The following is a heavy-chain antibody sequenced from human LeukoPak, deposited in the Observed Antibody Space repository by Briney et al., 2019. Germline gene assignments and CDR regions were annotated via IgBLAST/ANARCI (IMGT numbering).Heavy chain of an antibody. CDR3: ARLLEGSESYFDNLGYFDY. CDR1: GGSFSSSSSY. V-gene: IGHV4-39*01. Sequence: PSETLSLTCTVSGGSFSSSSSYCSGSTYYNPSLKSRVTISVDTSKNQFSLKLSSVTAADTAAYYCARLLEGSESYFDNLGYFDYWGQGTLVTVSS. CDR2: SGST. J-gene: IGHJ4*02. D-gene: IGHD3-10*01.